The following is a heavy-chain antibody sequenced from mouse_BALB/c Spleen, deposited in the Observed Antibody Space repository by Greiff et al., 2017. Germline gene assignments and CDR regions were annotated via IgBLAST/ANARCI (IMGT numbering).Heavy chain of an antibody. CDR2: ILPGSGST. J-gene: IGHJ3*01. V-gene: IGHV1-9*01. Sequence: QVQLQQSGAELVRPGSSVKISCKASGYAFSSYWIEWVKQRPGHGLEWIGEILPGSGSTNYNEKFKGKATFTADTSSNTAYMQLSSLTSEDSAVYYCARPAYWGQGTLVTVSA. CDR3: ARPAY. CDR1: GYAFSSYW.